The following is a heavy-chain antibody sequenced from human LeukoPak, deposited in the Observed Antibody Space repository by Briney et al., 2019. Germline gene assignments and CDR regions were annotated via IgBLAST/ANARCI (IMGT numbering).Heavy chain of an antibody. CDR2: IIPIFGTA. CDR1: GGTFSSYA. D-gene: IGHD4-17*01. V-gene: IGHV1-69*13. CDR3: AVRDYGINSDY. Sequence: GASVKVSCKASGGTFSSYAISWVRQAPGQGLEWMGGIIPIFGTANYAQKFQGRVTITADESTSTAYMELRSLRSDDTAVYYCAVRDYGINSDYWGQGTLVTVSS. J-gene: IGHJ4*02.